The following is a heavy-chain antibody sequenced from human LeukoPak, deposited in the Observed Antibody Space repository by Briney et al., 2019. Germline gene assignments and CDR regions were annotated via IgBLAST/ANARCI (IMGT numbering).Heavy chain of an antibody. CDR1: GFTFSSYW. Sequence: GGSLRLSCAASGFTFSSYWMHWVRHAPGKGLVWVSRINSDGSSTSYADSVEGRFTISRDNAKNTLYLQMNTLRAEDTAVYYCAREEGYCTSTSCHAGGHAFDIWGQGTMVTVSP. D-gene: IGHD2-2*01. V-gene: IGHV3-74*01. J-gene: IGHJ3*02. CDR3: AREEGYCTSTSCHAGGHAFDI. CDR2: INSDGSST.